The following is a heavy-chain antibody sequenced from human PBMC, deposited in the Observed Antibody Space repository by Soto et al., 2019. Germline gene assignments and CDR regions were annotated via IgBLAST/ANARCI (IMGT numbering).Heavy chain of an antibody. D-gene: IGHD4-17*01. CDR1: GYTFTTYG. J-gene: IGHJ4*02. V-gene: IGHV1-18*01. CDR3: ARSLDYGYEEFFDY. Sequence: SVKVSCKASGYTFTTYGISWVRQAPGQGLEWVGWISGYSGYTNYAQKLQGRVTMTTDTSTSTANMELRSLRSDDTAVYYCARSLDYGYEEFFDYWGRGTLVTVSS. CDR2: ISGYSGYT.